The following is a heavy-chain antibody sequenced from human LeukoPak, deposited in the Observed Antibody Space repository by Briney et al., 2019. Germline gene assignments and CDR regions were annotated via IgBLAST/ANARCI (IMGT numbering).Heavy chain of an antibody. CDR2: IYPSGST. V-gene: IGHV4-61*02. J-gene: IGHJ4*02. CDR3: ARVFSKSGGYFDS. Sequence: PSETLSLTCTVSGGPIITDNSYWAWIQQPAGKGLEWIGRIYPSGSTDYSPSLKSRLSISIDTSNNQFSLTLTSVTAADTAVYFCARVFSKSGGYFDSWGQGILVTVSS. D-gene: IGHD2-15*01. CDR1: GGPIITDNSY.